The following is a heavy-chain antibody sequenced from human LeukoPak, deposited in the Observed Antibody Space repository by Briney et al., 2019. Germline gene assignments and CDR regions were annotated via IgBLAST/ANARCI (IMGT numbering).Heavy chain of an antibody. V-gene: IGHV3-48*02. D-gene: IGHD6-19*01. Sequence: PGGSLRLSCAASGITFSSYSMNWVRQAPGKGLEWVSYITSSGSTIFYADAVKGRFTISRDNAKNSLYLQMNSLGDEDTAVYYCARDLRRASSGNDYWGQGTLVTVSS. J-gene: IGHJ4*02. CDR1: GITFSSYS. CDR3: ARDLRRASSGNDY. CDR2: ITSSGSTI.